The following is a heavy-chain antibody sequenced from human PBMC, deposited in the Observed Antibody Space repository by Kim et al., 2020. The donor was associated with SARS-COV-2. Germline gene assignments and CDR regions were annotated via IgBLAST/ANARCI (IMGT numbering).Heavy chain of an antibody. D-gene: IGHD1-1*01. J-gene: IGHJ6*02. CDR3: ARPDRERYYGMDV. V-gene: IGHV4-39*01. Sequence: SETLSLTCTVSGGSISSSSYYWGWIRQPPGKGLEWIGSIYYSGSTYYNPSLKSRVTISVDTSKNQFSLKLSSVTAADTAVYYCARPDRERYYGMDVWGQGTTVTVSS. CDR2: IYYSGST. CDR1: GGSISSSSYY.